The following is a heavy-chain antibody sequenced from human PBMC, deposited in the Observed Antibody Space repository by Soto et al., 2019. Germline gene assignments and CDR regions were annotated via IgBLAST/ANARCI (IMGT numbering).Heavy chain of an antibody. D-gene: IGHD5-12*01. CDR3: ASSRLRYSGYDFPYYFDY. V-gene: IGHV4-59*01. J-gene: IGHJ4*02. CDR1: GGSISSYY. CDR2: IYYSGST. Sequence: SETLSLTCTVSGGSISSYYWSWIRQPPGKGLEWIGYIYYSGSTNYNPSLKSRVTISVDTSKNQFSLKLSSVTAADTAVYYCASSRLRYSGYDFPYYFDYWGQGTLVTVSS.